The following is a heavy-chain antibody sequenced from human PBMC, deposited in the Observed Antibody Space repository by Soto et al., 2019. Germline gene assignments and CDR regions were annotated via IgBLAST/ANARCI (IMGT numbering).Heavy chain of an antibody. D-gene: IGHD3-16*01. CDR1: GFTVSSSY. Sequence: EVQLVESGGGLLQPGGSLRVSCAASGFTVSSSYMSWVRQAPGKGLEWVATLSSACATYYADSVKGRFTISRDNSQNTLNLQMSSLNVEDASVYHCARVVESNVWNGYWFFDLWGRGTLVTVSS. V-gene: IGHV3-53*01. CDR2: LSSACAT. J-gene: IGHJ2*01. CDR3: ARVVESNVWNGYWFFDL.